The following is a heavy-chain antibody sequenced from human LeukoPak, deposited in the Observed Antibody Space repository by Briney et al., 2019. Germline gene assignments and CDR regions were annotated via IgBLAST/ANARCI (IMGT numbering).Heavy chain of an antibody. J-gene: IGHJ5*02. CDR3: AREVVAATFFWFDP. Sequence: PGGSLRLSCAASGFTFSSYAMSWVRQAPGKGLEWVSAISGSGGSTYYADSVKGRFTISRDNAKNSLYLQMNSLRAEDTALYYCAREVVAATFFWFDPWGQGTLVTVSS. CDR2: ISGSGGST. D-gene: IGHD2-15*01. V-gene: IGHV3-23*01. CDR1: GFTFSSYA.